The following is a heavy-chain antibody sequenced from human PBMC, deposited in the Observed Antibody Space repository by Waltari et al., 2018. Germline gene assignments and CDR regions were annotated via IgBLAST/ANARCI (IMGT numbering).Heavy chain of an antibody. CDR1: GYTFTNYY. Sequence: QAQLLQSGAEVKKPGASVKLSCKAFGYTFTNYYMHWVRQTPGQGLEWMGIINPSGGSVSYSQTFQGRLRMTTDTSTSTFYMELSSLRSEDSAIYYCAREGNPVRGVNDYYYYYYMDVWGKGTTVTISS. J-gene: IGHJ6*03. CDR3: AREGNPVRGVNDYYYYYYMDV. CDR2: INPSGGSV. D-gene: IGHD3-10*01. V-gene: IGHV1-46*01.